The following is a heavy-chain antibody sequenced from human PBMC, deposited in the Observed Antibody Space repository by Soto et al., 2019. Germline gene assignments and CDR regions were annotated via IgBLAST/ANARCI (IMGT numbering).Heavy chain of an antibody. CDR1: GYTITCCA. J-gene: IGHJ4*02. CDR3: ARDGEGQAAAGMVY. CDR2: INAGDGDT. Sequence: QVQLVQSGAEVKKPGASVRVSCKASGYTITCCAMHWVRQAPGQRPEWMGWINAGDGDTKYSQNFQGRLTIIRDTSASTAYMELSSMRSEETAVYYCARDGEGQAAAGMVYWGQGTLVTFSS. V-gene: IGHV1-3*01. D-gene: IGHD6-13*01.